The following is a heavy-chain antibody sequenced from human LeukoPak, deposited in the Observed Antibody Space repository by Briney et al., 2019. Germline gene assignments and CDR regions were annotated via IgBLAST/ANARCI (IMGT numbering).Heavy chain of an antibody. Sequence: GGSLRLSCAASGFTFSSYAITWVRQAPGKGLEWVSSINSGGTTYFADSVKGRFTISRDNSKNTAYLQMNSLRVEDTAAYYRAKRGSRSSTWYYFDFWGQGTLVTVSS. D-gene: IGHD6-13*01. J-gene: IGHJ4*02. CDR3: AKRGSRSSTWYYFDF. CDR1: GFTFSSYA. CDR2: INSGGTT. V-gene: IGHV3-23*01.